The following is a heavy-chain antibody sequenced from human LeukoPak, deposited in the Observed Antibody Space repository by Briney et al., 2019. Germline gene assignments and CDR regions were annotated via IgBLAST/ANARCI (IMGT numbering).Heavy chain of an antibody. Sequence: AGGSLRLSCAASGFTFSGSGMHWVRQAAGKGLEWVAFIRSDGYNKYYADSVKGRFTISRDNSKNTLYLQMNSLRAEDTAVYYCARDSVSLLAFDFWGQGTLVTVSS. CDR3: ARDSVSLLAFDF. CDR1: GFTFSGSG. J-gene: IGHJ4*02. V-gene: IGHV3-30*02. CDR2: IRSDGYNK.